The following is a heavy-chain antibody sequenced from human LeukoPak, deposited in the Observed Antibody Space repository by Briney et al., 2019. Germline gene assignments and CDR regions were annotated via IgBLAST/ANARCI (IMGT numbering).Heavy chain of an antibody. CDR1: GGSFSGYY. V-gene: IGHV4-34*01. J-gene: IGHJ4*02. Sequence: SETLSLTCAVYGGSFSGYYWSWIRQPPGKGLEWIGEINHSGSTNYNPSLKSRVTMSVDTSKNQFSLKLSSVTAADTAVYYCARDQTVYGPPFDYWGQGTLVTVSS. CDR2: INHSGST. D-gene: IGHD3-16*01. CDR3: ARDQTVYGPPFDY.